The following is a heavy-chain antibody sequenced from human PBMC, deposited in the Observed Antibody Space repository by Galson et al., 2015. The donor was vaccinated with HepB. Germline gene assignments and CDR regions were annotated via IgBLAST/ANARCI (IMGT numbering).Heavy chain of an antibody. CDR2: IYYSGST. CDR3: ARAPNYYDSSGYYYLVEAFDP. D-gene: IGHD3-22*01. Sequence: ETLSLTCTVSGGSISSYYWSWIRQPPGKGLEWIGYIYYSGSTNYNPSLKSRVTISVDTSKNQFSLKLSSVTAADTAVYYCARAPNYYDSSGYYYLVEAFDPWGQGTLVTVSS. CDR1: GGSISSYY. V-gene: IGHV4-59*01. J-gene: IGHJ5*02.